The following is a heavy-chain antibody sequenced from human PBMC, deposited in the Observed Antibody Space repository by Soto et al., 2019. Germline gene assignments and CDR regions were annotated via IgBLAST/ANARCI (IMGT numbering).Heavy chain of an antibody. D-gene: IGHD6-19*01. CDR3: ARVLGRQWLEGGPFDY. V-gene: IGHV1-69*01. Sequence: QVQMVQSGAEVKKPGSSVKVSCQASGGTFSSYAISWVRQAPGQGLEWMGGIIPIFGTANYAQKFQGRVTITADESTSTAYMELSSLRSEDTAVYYCARVLGRQWLEGGPFDYWGQGTLVTVSS. CDR2: IIPIFGTA. CDR1: GGTFSSYA. J-gene: IGHJ4*02.